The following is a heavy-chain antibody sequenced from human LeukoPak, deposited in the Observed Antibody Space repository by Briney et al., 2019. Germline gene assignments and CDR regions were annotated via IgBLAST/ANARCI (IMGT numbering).Heavy chain of an antibody. Sequence: SETLSLTCTVSGGSISSSSYYWGWIRQPPGKGLEWIGSIYYSGSTYYNPSLKSRVTISVDTSKNQFSLKLSSVTAAGTAVYYCARLRRQTSRGGDQNWFDPWGQGTLVTVSS. J-gene: IGHJ5*02. CDR2: IYYSGST. CDR3: ARLRRQTSRGGDQNWFDP. CDR1: GGSISSSSYY. V-gene: IGHV4-39*01. D-gene: IGHD3-10*01.